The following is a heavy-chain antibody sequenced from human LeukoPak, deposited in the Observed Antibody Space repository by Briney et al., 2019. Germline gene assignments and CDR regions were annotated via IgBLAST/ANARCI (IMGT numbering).Heavy chain of an antibody. CDR1: GFTFSSFA. V-gene: IGHV3-23*01. CDR3: AVGEGIAVAGEGWGAAYYYYGMDV. CDR2: ISGSGGST. D-gene: IGHD6-19*01. J-gene: IGHJ6*02. Sequence: WGSLRLSCAASGFTFSSFARIWVGQGPGKGLEWVSAISGSGGSTYYADSVKGRFTISRDNSKNTLYLQMNSLRAEDTAVYYCAVGEGIAVAGEGWGAAYYYYGMDVWGQGTTVTVFS.